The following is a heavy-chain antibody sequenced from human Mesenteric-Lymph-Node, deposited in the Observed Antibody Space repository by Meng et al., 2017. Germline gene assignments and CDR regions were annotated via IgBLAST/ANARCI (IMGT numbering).Heavy chain of an antibody. V-gene: IGHV3-11*04. CDR2: ISSSGSTI. CDR3: ARESLWFGELFLDY. Sequence: GESLKISCAASGFTFSDYYMSWIRQAPGKGLEWVSYISSSGSTIYYADSVKGRFTISRDNAKNSLYLQMNSLRAEDTAVYYCARESLWFGELFLDYWGQGTLVTVSS. J-gene: IGHJ4*02. D-gene: IGHD3-10*01. CDR1: GFTFSDYY.